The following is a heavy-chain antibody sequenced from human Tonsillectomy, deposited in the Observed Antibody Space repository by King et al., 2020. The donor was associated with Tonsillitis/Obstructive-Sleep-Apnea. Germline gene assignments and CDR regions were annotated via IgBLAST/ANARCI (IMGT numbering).Heavy chain of an antibody. CDR3: VYVPGLSFDY. V-gene: IGHV2-5*02. CDR2: IYWDDDK. CDR1: GFSLTTSGVG. J-gene: IGHJ4*02. Sequence: ITLKESGPTLVKPTQTLTLTCTFSGFSLTTSGVGVGWIRQPPGKALECLAIIYWDDDKRYSPSLKSRLTITKDTSKNQVVVTMTNMDPVDTATYYCVYVPGLSFDYWGQGTLVTVSS.